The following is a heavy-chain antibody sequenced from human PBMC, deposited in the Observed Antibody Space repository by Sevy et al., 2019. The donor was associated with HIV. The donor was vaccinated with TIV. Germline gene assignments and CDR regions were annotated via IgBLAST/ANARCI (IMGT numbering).Heavy chain of an antibody. CDR3: ARQSLLSEGYCSSTSCYIVFDY. CDR1: GGSISSSSYY. J-gene: IGHJ4*02. D-gene: IGHD2-2*02. CDR2: IYYSGST. Sequence: PETLSLTCTVSGGSISSSSYYWGWIRQPPGKGLEWIGSIYYSGSTYYNPSLKSRVTISVDTSKNQFSLKLGSVTAADTAVYYCARQSLLSEGYCSSTSCYIVFDYWGQGTLVTVSS. V-gene: IGHV4-39*01.